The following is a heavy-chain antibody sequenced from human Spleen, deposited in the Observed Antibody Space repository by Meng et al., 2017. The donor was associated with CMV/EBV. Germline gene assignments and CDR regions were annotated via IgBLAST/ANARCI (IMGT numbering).Heavy chain of an antibody. J-gene: IGHJ4*02. V-gene: IGHV3-21*01. Sequence: GGSLRLSCAASGFTFSSYSMNWVRQAPGKGLEWVSSISSSSSYIYYADSVKGRFTISRDNAKNSLYLQMNSLRAEDTAVYYCARQPTDTHLVLDYWGQGTLVTVSS. D-gene: IGHD5-18*01. CDR1: GFTFSSYS. CDR3: ARQPTDTHLVLDY. CDR2: ISSSSSYI.